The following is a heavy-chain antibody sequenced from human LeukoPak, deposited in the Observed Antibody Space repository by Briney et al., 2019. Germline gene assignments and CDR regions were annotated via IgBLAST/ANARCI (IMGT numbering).Heavy chain of an antibody. CDR2: INHSGST. Sequence: MSSEALSLTCAVYGGSFSGYYWSWIRQPPGKGLEWIGEINHSGSTNYNPSLKSRVTISVDTSKNQFSLKLSSVTAADTAVYYCARRLTAVATSSLDPWGQGTLVTVSS. J-gene: IGHJ5*02. D-gene: IGHD5-12*01. CDR1: GGSFSGYY. CDR3: ARRLTAVATSSLDP. V-gene: IGHV4-34*01.